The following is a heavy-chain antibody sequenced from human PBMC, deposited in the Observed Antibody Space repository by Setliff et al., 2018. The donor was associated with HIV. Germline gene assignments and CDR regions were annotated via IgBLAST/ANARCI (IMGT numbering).Heavy chain of an antibody. D-gene: IGHD3-10*01. J-gene: IGHJ4*02. CDR1: GGSFSGYY. CDR2: INHSGST. V-gene: IGHV4-34*04. CDR3: ARLSGGMVPNY. Sequence: PPETLSLTCAVYGGSFSGYYWRWIRQPPGKGLEWIGEINHSGSTYHNPSLNSRATTSIDTHKNQFSLKLNSVTAADTAVYYCARLSGGMVPNYWGPGTLVTVS.